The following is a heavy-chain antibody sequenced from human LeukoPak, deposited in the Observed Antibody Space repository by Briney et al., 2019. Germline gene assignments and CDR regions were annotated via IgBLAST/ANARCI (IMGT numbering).Heavy chain of an antibody. CDR3: AREEMPGKFDY. J-gene: IGHJ4*02. CDR2: IYYSGST. V-gene: IGHV4-59*12. CDR1: GGSISSYY. Sequence: PSETLSLTCTVSGGSISSYYWSWIRQPPGKGLEWIGYIYYSGSTNYNPSLKSRVTISVDTSKNQFSLRLTSVTAADTAVYFCAREEMPGKFDYWGQGILVTVSS. D-gene: IGHD1-26*01.